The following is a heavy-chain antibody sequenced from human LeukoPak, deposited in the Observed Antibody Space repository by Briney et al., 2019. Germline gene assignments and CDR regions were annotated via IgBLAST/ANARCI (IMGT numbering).Heavy chain of an antibody. Sequence: GESLKISCQGSGYSFTNYWIGWVRQMAGHRLEWMGFIYPDDSYTRSSPSFQAQVAISAEKSISIAYLQLSSAKASESSSYNRARSVGKYAYFDLWGRGTLVTVSS. CDR3: ARSVGKYAYFDL. V-gene: IGHV5-51*01. J-gene: IGHJ2*01. CDR1: GYSFTNYW. CDR2: IYPDDSYT. D-gene: IGHD2-2*01.